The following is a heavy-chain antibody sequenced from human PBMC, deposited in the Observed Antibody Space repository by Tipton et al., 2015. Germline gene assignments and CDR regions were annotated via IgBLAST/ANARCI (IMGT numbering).Heavy chain of an antibody. J-gene: IGHJ6*02. Sequence: TLSLTCSVSSDSISKYYWSWIRQPPGKGLEWIGYINDSGSSNYNPSLKSRVTISVDTSKNQFSLKLRSVTAADTAVYYCARDLEHGMDVWGQGTTVTVSS. V-gene: IGHV4-59*01. CDR3: ARDLEHGMDV. CDR1: SDSISKYY. D-gene: IGHD5-24*01. CDR2: INDSGSS.